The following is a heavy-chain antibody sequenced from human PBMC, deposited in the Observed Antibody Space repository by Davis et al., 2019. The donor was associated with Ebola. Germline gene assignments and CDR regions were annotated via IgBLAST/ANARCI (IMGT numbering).Heavy chain of an antibody. Sequence: ASVKVSCKASGYTFTGYYMHWVRQAPGQGLEWMGWINPNSGGTNYAQKFQGRVTMTRDTSISTAYMELSRLRSDDTAVYYCARDSGSYGSQTFDYWGQGTLVTVSS. CDR2: INPNSGGT. CDR1: GYTFTGYY. V-gene: IGHV1-2*02. J-gene: IGHJ4*02. D-gene: IGHD1-26*01. CDR3: ARDSGSYGSQTFDY.